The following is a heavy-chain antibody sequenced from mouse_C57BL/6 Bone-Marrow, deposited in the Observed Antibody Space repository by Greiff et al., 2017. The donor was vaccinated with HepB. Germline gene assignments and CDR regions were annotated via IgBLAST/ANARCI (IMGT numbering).Heavy chain of an antibody. V-gene: IGHV1-64*01. CDR2: IHPNSGST. CDR3: AKFTTVVATPYYYAMDY. CDR1: GYTFTSYW. J-gene: IGHJ4*01. D-gene: IGHD1-1*01. Sequence: VQLQQPGAELVKPGASVKLSCKASGYTFTSYWMHWVKQRPGQGLEWIGMIHPNSGSTNYNEKFKSKATLTVDKSSSTAYMQLSSLTSEDSAVYYCAKFTTVVATPYYYAMDYWGQGTSVTVSS.